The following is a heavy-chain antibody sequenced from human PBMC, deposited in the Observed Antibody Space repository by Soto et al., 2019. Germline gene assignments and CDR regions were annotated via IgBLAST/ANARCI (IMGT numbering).Heavy chain of an antibody. D-gene: IGHD7-27*01. J-gene: IGHJ3*02. CDR1: GFTFDDYA. CDR2: ISWNSGSI. CDR3: AKAYGDDAFDI. Sequence: GGSLRLSCAASGFTFDDYAMHWVRQAPGKGLEWVSGISWNSGSIGYADSVKGRFTISRDNAKNSLYLQMNSLRAEDTALYYCAKAYGDDAFDIWGQGTMVTVSS. V-gene: IGHV3-9*01.